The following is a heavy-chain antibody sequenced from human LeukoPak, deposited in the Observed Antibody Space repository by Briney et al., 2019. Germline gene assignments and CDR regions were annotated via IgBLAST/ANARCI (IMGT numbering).Heavy chain of an antibody. CDR1: GFTFSSYA. Sequence: GGSLRLSCAASGFTFSSYAMHWVRQAPGKGLEWVAVISYDGSNKYYADSVKGRFTISRDNSKNTLYLQMNSLRAEDTAVYYCAKESTYYDFWSGSSDFDYWGQGTLVTVSS. J-gene: IGHJ4*02. D-gene: IGHD3-3*01. CDR3: AKESTYYDFWSGSSDFDY. CDR2: ISYDGSNK. V-gene: IGHV3-30-3*01.